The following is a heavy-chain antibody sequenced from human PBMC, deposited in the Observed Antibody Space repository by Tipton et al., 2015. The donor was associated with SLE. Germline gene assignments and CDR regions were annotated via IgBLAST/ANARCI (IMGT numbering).Heavy chain of an antibody. Sequence: YLRLSCAASGFRFSSYWMHWIRQAPGKGLVWVSEIDSSGSRTSYADSVEGRFTISRDNAKNTLFLHMNSLRVDDTAVYFCASLSAPSDYWGQGTLVTVSS. CDR3: ASLSAPSDY. CDR1: GFRFSSYW. J-gene: IGHJ4*02. CDR2: IDSSGSRT. V-gene: IGHV3-74*01.